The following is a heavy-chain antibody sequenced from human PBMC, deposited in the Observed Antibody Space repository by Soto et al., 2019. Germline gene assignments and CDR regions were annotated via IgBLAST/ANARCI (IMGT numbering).Heavy chain of an antibody. CDR3: ASAALRLIFGGNYCGVDL. D-gene: IGHD3-3*01. V-gene: IGHV1-69*13. Sequence: SLTSSCEASGCNVRGLDMRWIRESGGRVVEWMGGIIPIFGTANYAQKFQGRVTITADESTSTAYMELSSLRSEDSAGYYCASAALRLIFGGNYCGVDLWGQGTTVTAPS. CDR1: GCNVRGLD. CDR2: IIPIFGTA. J-gene: IGHJ6*02.